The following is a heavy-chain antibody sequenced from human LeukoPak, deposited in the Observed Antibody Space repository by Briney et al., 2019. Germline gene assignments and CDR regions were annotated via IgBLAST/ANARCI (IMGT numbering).Heavy chain of an antibody. D-gene: IGHD2-2*01. CDR1: GGSFSGYY. V-gene: IGHV4-34*01. J-gene: IGHJ4*02. CDR3: ARRLGYCSN. CDR2: INHSGST. Sequence: PSETLSLTCAAYGGSFSGYYWSWIRQPPGKGLEWIGEINHSGSTNYNPSLKSRVTISVDTSKNQFSLKLSSVTAADTAVYYCARRLGYCSNWGQGTLVTVSS.